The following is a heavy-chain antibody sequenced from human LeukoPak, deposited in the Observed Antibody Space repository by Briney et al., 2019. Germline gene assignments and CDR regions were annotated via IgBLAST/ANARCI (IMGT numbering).Heavy chain of an antibody. CDR3: VRQQTSHGNFDY. CDR2: IGTAGDT. Sequence: GGSLRLSCATSGFTFSNHAMHWVRQATGKGLEWVSAIGTAGDTFYPGSVKGRFSISRENAKNSLSLQINSLKAEDTAVYYCVRQQTSHGNFDYWGQGTLVTVSS. V-gene: IGHV3-13*01. D-gene: IGHD1-26*01. J-gene: IGHJ4*02. CDR1: GFTFSNHA.